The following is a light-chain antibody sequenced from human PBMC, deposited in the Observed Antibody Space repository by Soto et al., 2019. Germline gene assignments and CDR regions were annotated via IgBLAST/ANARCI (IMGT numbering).Light chain of an antibody. CDR2: RND. CDR1: GSNIGSHD. V-gene: IGLV1-47*02. Sequence: QSVLTQPPSASGTPGQRVTISCSGSGSNIGSHDVYWYQHLPGTAPKVLIYRNDQRPSGVPDRFSASRSGTSASLAISGLRSEDEADYYCVASDDSLSGRVFGGGTKLTVL. CDR3: VASDDSLSGRV. J-gene: IGLJ3*02.